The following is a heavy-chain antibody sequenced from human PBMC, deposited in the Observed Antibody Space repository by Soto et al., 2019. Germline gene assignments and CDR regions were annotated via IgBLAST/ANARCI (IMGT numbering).Heavy chain of an antibody. V-gene: IGHV1-58*02. D-gene: IGHD1-7*01. CDR2: IVVGSGNT. Sequence: ASVKVSCKASGFTFTISAMQWVRQARGQRLEWIGWIVVGSGNTNYAQKFQERVTITTDTSTSTAYMELRSLRSDDTAVYYCARDLNTELGMDVWGQGTTVTVSS. CDR3: ARDLNTELGMDV. CDR1: GFTFTISA. J-gene: IGHJ6*02.